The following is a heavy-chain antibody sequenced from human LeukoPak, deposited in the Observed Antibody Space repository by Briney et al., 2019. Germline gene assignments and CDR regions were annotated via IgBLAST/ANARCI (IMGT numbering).Heavy chain of an antibody. Sequence: SVKVSCKASGYTFTSYGISWVRQAPGQGLEWMGRIIPILGIANYAQKFQGRVTITADKSTSTAYMELSSLRSEDTAVYYCARVYYDSSGYGYYFDYWGQGTLVTVSS. CDR2: IIPILGIA. CDR1: GYTFTSYG. CDR3: ARVYYDSSGYGYYFDY. J-gene: IGHJ4*02. D-gene: IGHD3-22*01. V-gene: IGHV1-69*04.